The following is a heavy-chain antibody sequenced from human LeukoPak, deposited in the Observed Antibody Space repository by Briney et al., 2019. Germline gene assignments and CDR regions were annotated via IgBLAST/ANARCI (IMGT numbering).Heavy chain of an antibody. J-gene: IGHJ4*02. CDR3: ARGPMLERITMIVVVILGDY. Sequence: GASVKVSCKASGDTFTSYYMHWVRQAPGQGLEWMGRINPNSGGTNYAQKFQGRVTMTRDTSISTAYMELSRLRSDDTAVYYCARGPMLERITMIVVVILGDYWGQGTLVTVSS. D-gene: IGHD3-22*01. V-gene: IGHV1-2*06. CDR1: GDTFTSYY. CDR2: INPNSGGT.